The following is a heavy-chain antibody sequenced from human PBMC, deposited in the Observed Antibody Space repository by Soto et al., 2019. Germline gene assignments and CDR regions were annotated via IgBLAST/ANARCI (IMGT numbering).Heavy chain of an antibody. CDR3: AKGAGAGAFRYFDY. J-gene: IGHJ4*02. CDR2: ISASGGNT. V-gene: IGHV3-23*01. D-gene: IGHD1-26*01. CDR1: GFTFTYAW. Sequence: GGSLRLSCAASGFTFTYAWMSWVRQAPGKGLEWVSAISASGGNTYYADSVKGRFTISRDNSKNTLYLQMNSLRAEDTAVYYCAKGAGAGAFRYFDYWGQGTLVTVSS.